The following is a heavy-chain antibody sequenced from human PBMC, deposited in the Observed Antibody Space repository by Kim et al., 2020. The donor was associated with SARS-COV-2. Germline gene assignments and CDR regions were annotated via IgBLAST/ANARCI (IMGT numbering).Heavy chain of an antibody. Sequence: YSPPFQGHVTISDDTSVSTAYLQWDSLKTSDTAMYFCARQTTVTHDAFDVWGQGTMVTVSS. V-gene: IGHV5-51*01. D-gene: IGHD4-17*01. CDR3: ARQTTVTHDAFDV. J-gene: IGHJ3*01.